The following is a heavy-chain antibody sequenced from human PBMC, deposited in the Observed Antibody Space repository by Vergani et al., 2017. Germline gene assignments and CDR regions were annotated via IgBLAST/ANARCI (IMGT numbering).Heavy chain of an antibody. Sequence: QVQLVESGGGVVQPGTSLRLSCVVSGFALNRHAMYWVRQAPGKGLEWVVGISFDGTNEYYPDLVKGRFTISRDIAKNTLYLQVRSLRLEDTGFYHCVRDRGLCAGGRCYTEAWDYCGQGTPVTVSS. CDR3: VRDRGLCAGGRCYTEAWDY. V-gene: IGHV3-30-3*01. J-gene: IGHJ4*02. CDR2: ISFDGTNE. CDR1: GFALNRHA. D-gene: IGHD2-2*02.